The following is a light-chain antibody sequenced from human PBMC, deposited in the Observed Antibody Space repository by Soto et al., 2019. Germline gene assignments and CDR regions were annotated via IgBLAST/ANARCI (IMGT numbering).Light chain of an antibody. V-gene: IGKV3-15*01. CDR2: GAS. Sequence: ETELTQSPATLAVSPGERATLSCRASQSVSSNLAWYQQKPGQAPRLLIYGASTRATGIPARFSGSGSGTEFTLTISSLQSEDFAVYYCQQYDNWPWTFGQGTKVDIK. CDR1: QSVSSN. J-gene: IGKJ1*01. CDR3: QQYDNWPWT.